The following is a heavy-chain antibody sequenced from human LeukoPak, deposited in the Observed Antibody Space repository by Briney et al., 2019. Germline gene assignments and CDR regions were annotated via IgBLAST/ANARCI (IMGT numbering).Heavy chain of an antibody. V-gene: IGHV3-21*01. CDR2: ISSSSSYI. Sequence: PGGSLRLSCAASGFTFSSYSMNWVRQAPGKGLEWVSSISSSSSYIYYADSVKGRFTISRDNAKNSLYLQMNSLRAEDTALYYCARDPSREYSYGSGPIDYWGQGTLVTVSS. D-gene: IGHD3-10*01. CDR3: ARDPSREYSYGSGPIDY. CDR1: GFTFSSYS. J-gene: IGHJ4*02.